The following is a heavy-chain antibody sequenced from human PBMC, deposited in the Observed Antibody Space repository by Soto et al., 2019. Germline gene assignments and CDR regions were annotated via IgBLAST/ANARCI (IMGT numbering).Heavy chain of an antibody. CDR1: GFTFTSSA. V-gene: IGHV1-58*01. CDR2: IVVGSGNT. CDR3: AADAWVLVGATSFDY. J-gene: IGHJ4*02. D-gene: IGHD1-26*01. Sequence: SVKVSCKASGFTFTSSAVQWVRQARGQRLEWIGWIVVGSGNTNYAQKFHERVTITRDMSTSTAYMELSSLRSEDTAVYYCAADAWVLVGATSFDYWGQGTLVTVSS.